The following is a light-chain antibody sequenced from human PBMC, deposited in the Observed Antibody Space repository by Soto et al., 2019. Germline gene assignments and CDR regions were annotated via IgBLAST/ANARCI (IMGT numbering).Light chain of an antibody. Sequence: DIQMTQSPSSLSASVRDRVTITCQASQDISNYLNWYQQKPGKAPKLLICDASNLETGVPSRFSGSGSGTDFTFTISSLQPEDIATYYCQQYDNHPVAFGHGTKVDIK. CDR1: QDISNY. CDR3: QQYDNHPVA. CDR2: DAS. J-gene: IGKJ3*01. V-gene: IGKV1-33*01.